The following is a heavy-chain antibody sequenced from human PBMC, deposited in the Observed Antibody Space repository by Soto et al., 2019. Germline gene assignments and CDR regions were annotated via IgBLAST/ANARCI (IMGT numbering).Heavy chain of an antibody. CDR3: AINIPLYCSSTSCANYGMDV. Sequence: GESLKISCKGSGYSFTSYWIGWVRQMPGKGLEWMGIIYPGDSDTNYSPSFQGHVTISADKSISTAYLQWSSLKASDTAMYYCAINIPLYCSSTSCANYGMDVWGQGTTVTVSS. V-gene: IGHV5-51*01. D-gene: IGHD2-2*01. J-gene: IGHJ6*02. CDR1: GYSFTSYW. CDR2: IYPGDSDT.